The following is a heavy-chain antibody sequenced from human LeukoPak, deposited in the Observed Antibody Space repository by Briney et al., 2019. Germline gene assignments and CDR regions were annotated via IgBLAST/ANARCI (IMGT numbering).Heavy chain of an antibody. J-gene: IGHJ4*02. CDR3: ARASELYSYGTFDY. Sequence: GESLKISCKGCGYIFTSYWIGWVRQMPGKGLEWMGIIYPGDSDTRYSPSFQGQVTISADKSISTAYLQWSSLKASDTAMYYCARASELYSYGTFDYWGQGTLVTVSS. CDR1: GYIFTSYW. D-gene: IGHD5-18*01. CDR2: IYPGDSDT. V-gene: IGHV5-51*01.